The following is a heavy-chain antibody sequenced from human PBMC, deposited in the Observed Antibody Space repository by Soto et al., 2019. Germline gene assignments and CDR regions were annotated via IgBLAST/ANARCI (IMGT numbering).Heavy chain of an antibody. Sequence: ASVKVSRQPSVGTFSRYAIRWVLHAPGPGHEWMGGSNPLSGSAHYAQTVHGRVTINADESTRKAYLELSRLRSEDTAVYYCARGGSGYSYGYGMDVWGQGTTVTVSS. J-gene: IGHJ6*02. CDR3: ARGGSGYSYGYGMDV. CDR1: VGTFSRYA. CDR2: SNPLSGSA. D-gene: IGHD5-18*01. V-gene: IGHV1-69*13.